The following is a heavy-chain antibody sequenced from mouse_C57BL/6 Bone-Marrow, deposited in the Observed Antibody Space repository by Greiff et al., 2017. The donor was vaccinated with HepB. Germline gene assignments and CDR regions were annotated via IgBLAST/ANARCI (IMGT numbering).Heavy chain of an antibody. J-gene: IGHJ4*01. CDR3: ARSPPTADYAMDY. CDR2: INPGSGGT. Sequence: QVQLQQSGAELVRPGTSVKVSCKASGYAFTNYLIEWVKQRPGQGLEWIGVINPGSGGTNYNEKFKGKATLTADKSSRTAYMQLSSLTSEDSAVYFCARSPPTADYAMDYWGQGTSVTVSS. V-gene: IGHV1-54*01. CDR1: GYAFTNYL. D-gene: IGHD1-2*01.